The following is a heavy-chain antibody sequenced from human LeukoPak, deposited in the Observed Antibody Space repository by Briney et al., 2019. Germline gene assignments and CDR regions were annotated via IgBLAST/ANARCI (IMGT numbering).Heavy chain of an antibody. J-gene: IGHJ5*02. V-gene: IGHV4-59*01. D-gene: IGHD6-13*01. CDR3: ARSGQQLSPATWFHP. Sequence: KPSETLSLTCTVSGGSIRSYYWTWIRQPPGKGLEWIGYIYYSGSTNYNPSLKSRVTISVDTSKNQFSLKLSSVTAADTAVYYCARSGQQLSPATWFHPWGQGTLVTVSS. CDR1: GGSIRSYY. CDR2: IYYSGST.